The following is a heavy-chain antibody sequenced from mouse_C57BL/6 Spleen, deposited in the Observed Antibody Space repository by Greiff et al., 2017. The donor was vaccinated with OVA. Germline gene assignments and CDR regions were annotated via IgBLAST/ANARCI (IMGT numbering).Heavy chain of an antibody. CDR3: ASSRTTEVADY. J-gene: IGHJ2*01. CDR2: INPCSGYT. D-gene: IGHD1-1*01. Sequence: QVQLKEPGAELARPGASVKMSCKASGYTFTSYTMHWVHQRPGQGLEWIGYINPCSGYTKYNQKFKDRATLTADKSSSTAYMQLSRLTSEDSAVYYCASSRTTEVADYWGQGTTLTVSS. CDR1: GYTFTSYT. V-gene: IGHV1-4*01.